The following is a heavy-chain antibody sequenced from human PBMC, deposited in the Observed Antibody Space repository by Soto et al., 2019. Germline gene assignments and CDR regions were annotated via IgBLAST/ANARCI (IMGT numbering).Heavy chain of an antibody. CDR2: ISAYNGNT. V-gene: IGHV1-18*01. J-gene: IGHJ4*02. D-gene: IGHD6-13*01. CDR3: ARVIASSAELDY. CDR1: GYTFTSYG. Sequence: QVQLVQSGAEVKKPGASVKVSCKASGYTFTSYGISWVRQAPGQGLEWMGWISAYNGNTNYAQKLQGRLIMTTDSSTSTAYIELRSLRSDDTAVYYCARVIASSAELDYWAQGTLVTVSS.